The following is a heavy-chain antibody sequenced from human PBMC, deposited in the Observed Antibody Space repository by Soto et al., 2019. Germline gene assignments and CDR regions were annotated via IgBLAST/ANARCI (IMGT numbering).Heavy chain of an antibody. CDR3: VTTGASTTQGFCFDY. CDR2: VHHSGTT. Sequence: QVRLQESGPGLVKPSETLSLTCAVSGGSISSSNWWSWVRQPPGKGLEWIGEVHHSGTTHYNPSLKSRLTISVDKSSTQFALELTSVTSADTAVYYCVTTGASTTQGFCFDYWGQGNLVTVSS. V-gene: IGHV4-4*02. D-gene: IGHD1-26*01. CDR1: GGSISSSNW. J-gene: IGHJ4*02.